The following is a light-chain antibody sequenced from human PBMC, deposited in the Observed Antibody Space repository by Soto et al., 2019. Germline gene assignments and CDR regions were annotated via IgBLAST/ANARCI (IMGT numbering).Light chain of an antibody. CDR1: ISNLGSNF. Sequence: QSVLTQPNSASGTPGQRVTISCSGSISNLGSNFIYWYQQLPGAAPKLLFSRNNERPSGVPDRFSATKSGTSASLAISGLRSEDEAYDHWAAWDDSLSGVVFGGGTKLTVL. CDR3: AAWDDSLSGVV. V-gene: IGLV1-47*01. J-gene: IGLJ3*02. CDR2: RNN.